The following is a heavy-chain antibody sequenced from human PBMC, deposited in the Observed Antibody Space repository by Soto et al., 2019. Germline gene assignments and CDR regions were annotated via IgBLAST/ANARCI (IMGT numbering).Heavy chain of an antibody. CDR2: IIPIYGTA. CDR3: AGTNTGDYYDGSGYYWEDAFDI. J-gene: IGHJ3*02. D-gene: IGHD3-22*01. CDR1: GGTFSSYA. Sequence: SVKVSCKASGGTFSSYAISWVRQAPGQGLEWMGGIIPIYGTANYAQKLQGRVTITTDESXSTAYMEMSSLTSVDTAVYYWAGTNTGDYYDGSGYYWEDAFDIWG. V-gene: IGHV1-69*05.